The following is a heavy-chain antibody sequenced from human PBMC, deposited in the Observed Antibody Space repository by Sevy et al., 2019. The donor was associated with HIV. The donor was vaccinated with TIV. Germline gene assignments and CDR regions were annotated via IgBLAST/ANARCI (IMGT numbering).Heavy chain of an antibody. CDR3: TTTLSTAHYMVV. V-gene: IGHV3-15*01. J-gene: IGHJ6*02. D-gene: IGHD2-2*01. CDR2: IKSKTNGERT. CDR1: GLTFTSAR. Sequence: GGSLRLSCAASGLTFTSARMSWVRQAPGKGLEWVGRIKSKTNGERTAYPAPVRVRFTISRDDSNNTLYLQMNSLETDDTAVYYCTTTLSTAHYMVVWGQGTTVTVSS.